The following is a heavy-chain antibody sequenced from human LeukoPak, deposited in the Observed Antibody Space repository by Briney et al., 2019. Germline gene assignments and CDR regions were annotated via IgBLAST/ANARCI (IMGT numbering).Heavy chain of an antibody. CDR2: MNSNSGNT. Sequence: ASVKVSCKASGYTFTSYDINWVRQATGQGLEWMGWMNSNSGNTGYAQKFQGRVTMTRNTSISTAYMELSSLRSEDTAVYYCARSGYSSSWYDGHYYYYYYMDVWGKGTTVTVSS. V-gene: IGHV1-8*01. CDR3: ARSGYSSSWYDGHYYYYYYMDV. D-gene: IGHD6-13*01. CDR1: GYTFTSYD. J-gene: IGHJ6*03.